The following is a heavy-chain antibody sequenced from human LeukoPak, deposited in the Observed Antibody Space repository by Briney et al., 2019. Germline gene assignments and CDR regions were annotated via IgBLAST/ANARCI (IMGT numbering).Heavy chain of an antibody. CDR1: GYTFTGYY. J-gene: IGHJ4*02. V-gene: IGHV1-2*02. CDR3: ARADRKFRRFDY. Sequence: ASGKVCFKSSGYTFTGYYMDMVRQAPGQGLELVGCISPNSSSTNYAQKVQGRVTITRDTSMSTAYMQLSRLRSDDTAVYYCARADRKFRRFDYWGQGTLVTVSS. CDR2: ISPNSSST.